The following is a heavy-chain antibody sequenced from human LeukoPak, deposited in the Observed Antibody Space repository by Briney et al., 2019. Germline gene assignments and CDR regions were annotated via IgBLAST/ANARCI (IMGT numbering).Heavy chain of an antibody. J-gene: IGHJ6*03. Sequence: SETLSLTCAVYGGSFSGYYWSWLRQPPGKGLEWIGEINHSGSTNYNPSLKSRVTISVDTSKNQFSLKLSSVTAADTAVYYCARGVVITKYYYYYMDVWGKGTTVTVSS. V-gene: IGHV4-34*01. CDR3: ARGVVITKYYYYYMDV. CDR2: INHSGST. CDR1: GGSFSGYY. D-gene: IGHD3-22*01.